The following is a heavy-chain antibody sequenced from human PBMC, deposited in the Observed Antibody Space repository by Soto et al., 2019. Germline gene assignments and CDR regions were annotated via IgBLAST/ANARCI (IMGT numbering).Heavy chain of an antibody. V-gene: IGHV3-23*01. D-gene: IGHD6-13*01. CDR3: AKTLLSTSLYVLHYY. CDR2: ISGSGDRT. J-gene: IGHJ4*02. CDR1: EFTFSSYA. Sequence: EVQLLESGGGLVQPGGSLRLSCEASEFTFSSYAMSWVRQAPGKGLEWVSAISGSGDRTYYADSVKGRFTISRDKSRNTLHLQMNSLRVEDTAVYYCAKTLLSTSLYVLHYYGIQGTLVTVSS.